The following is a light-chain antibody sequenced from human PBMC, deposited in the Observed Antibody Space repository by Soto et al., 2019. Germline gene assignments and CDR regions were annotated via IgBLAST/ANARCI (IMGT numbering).Light chain of an antibody. CDR1: QSVTSN. CDR3: QQHNNWPQT. Sequence: EIVMTQSPATLSVSPGERATLSCGASQSVTSNLAWYQQKPGQAPRLLIFAASTRATGIPARFSGSGSGTEFTLTISSLQSEDFAVYYCQQHNNWPQTFGQGTKVDIK. CDR2: AAS. J-gene: IGKJ1*01. V-gene: IGKV3-15*01.